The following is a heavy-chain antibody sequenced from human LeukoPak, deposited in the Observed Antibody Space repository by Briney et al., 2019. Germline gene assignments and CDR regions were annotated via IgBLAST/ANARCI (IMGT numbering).Heavy chain of an antibody. V-gene: IGHV1-2*02. Sequence: ASAKVSCKASGYTFTGYYMHWVRQAPGQGLEWMGWINPNSGGTNYAQKFQGRVTMTRDTSISTAYMELSRLRSDDTAVYYCAREIPANGRTFDYWGQGTLVSVSS. J-gene: IGHJ4*02. CDR3: AREIPANGRTFDY. D-gene: IGHD6-13*01. CDR2: INPNSGGT. CDR1: GYTFTGYY.